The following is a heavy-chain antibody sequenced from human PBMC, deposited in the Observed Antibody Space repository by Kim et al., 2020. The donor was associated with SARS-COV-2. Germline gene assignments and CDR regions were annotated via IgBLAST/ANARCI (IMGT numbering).Heavy chain of an antibody. J-gene: IGHJ3*02. Sequence: SETLSLTCAVYGGSFSGYYWSWIRQPPGKGLEWIGEINHSGSTNYNPSLKSRVTISVDTSKNQFSLKLSSVTAADTAVYYCASPDYGDYSSDAFDIWGQGTMVTVSS. D-gene: IGHD4-17*01. V-gene: IGHV4-34*01. CDR3: ASPDYGDYSSDAFDI. CDR2: INHSGST. CDR1: GGSFSGYY.